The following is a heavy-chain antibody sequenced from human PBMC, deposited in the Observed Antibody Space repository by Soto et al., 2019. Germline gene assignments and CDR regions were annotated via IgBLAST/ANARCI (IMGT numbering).Heavy chain of an antibody. Sequence: ASVKVSCKASGGTFSSYAISWVRQAPGQGLEWMGGIIPIFGTANYAQKFQGRVTITADESTSTAYMELSSLRSEDTAVYYCARATKREMATANDALDIWGQGTMVTVSS. CDR1: GGTFSSYA. V-gene: IGHV1-69*13. J-gene: IGHJ3*02. CDR3: ARATKREMATANDALDI. D-gene: IGHD5-18*01. CDR2: IIPIFGTA.